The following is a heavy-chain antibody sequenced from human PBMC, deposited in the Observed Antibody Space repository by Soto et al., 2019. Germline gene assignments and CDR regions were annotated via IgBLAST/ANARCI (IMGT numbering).Heavy chain of an antibody. CDR2: INPNSGGT. Sequence: ASVKVSCKASGYTFTGYYMHWVRQAPGQGLEWMGWINPNSGGTNYAQKFQDRVTMTRDTSISTAYMELSRLRSDDTAVYYCARELGGYYGMDVWGQGTTVTVSS. J-gene: IGHJ6*02. CDR3: ARELGGYYGMDV. CDR1: GYTFTGYY. D-gene: IGHD1-26*01. V-gene: IGHV1-2*02.